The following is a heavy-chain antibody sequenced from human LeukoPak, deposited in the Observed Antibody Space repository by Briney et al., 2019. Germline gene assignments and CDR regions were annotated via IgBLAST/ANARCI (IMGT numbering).Heavy chain of an antibody. CDR1: GGSISSSSYY. D-gene: IGHD3-22*01. CDR2: IYYSGST. V-gene: IGHV4-39*07. CDR3: ARGLLNRYYDSSGSYI. J-gene: IGHJ3*02. Sequence: PSETLSLTCTVSGGSISSSSYYWGWIRQPPGKGLEWIGSIYYSGSTYYNPSLKSRVTISVDTSKNQFSLKLSSVTAADTAVYYCARGLLNRYYDSSGSYIWGQGTMVTVSS.